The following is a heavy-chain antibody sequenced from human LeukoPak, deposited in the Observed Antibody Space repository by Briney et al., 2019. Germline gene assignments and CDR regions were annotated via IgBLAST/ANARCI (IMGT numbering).Heavy chain of an antibody. D-gene: IGHD2-21*02. CDR3: ATYCGGDCYSAQY. J-gene: IGHJ4*02. V-gene: IGHV4-31*03. Sequence: SQTLSLTCTVSGGSISSGGYYWSWIRQHPGKGLEWIGYIYYSGSTYYNPSLKSRVTISVDTSKNQFSLKLSSVTAADTAVYYCATYCGGDCYSAQYWGQGTLVTVSS. CDR1: GGSISSGGYY. CDR2: IYYSGST.